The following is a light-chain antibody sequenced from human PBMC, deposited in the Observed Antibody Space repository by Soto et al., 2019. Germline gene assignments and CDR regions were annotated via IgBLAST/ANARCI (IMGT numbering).Light chain of an antibody. CDR2: DNN. CDR3: GTWDSSLSAGV. Sequence: QSVLTQPPSVSAAPGQKVTISCSGSSSNLGNNYVSWYQQLPGTTPKLLIYDNNKRPSGIPDRFSGSKSGTSATLAITGLQTGDEADYYCGTWDSSLSAGVFGGGTQLTVL. CDR1: SSNLGNNY. V-gene: IGLV1-51*01. J-gene: IGLJ3*02.